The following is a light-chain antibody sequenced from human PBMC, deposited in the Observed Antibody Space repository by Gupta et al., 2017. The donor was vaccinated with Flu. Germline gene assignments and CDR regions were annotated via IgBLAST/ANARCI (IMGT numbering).Light chain of an antibody. CDR2: DDD. J-gene: IGLJ3*02. CDR1: NTDISVSDL. V-gene: IGLV2-23*01. CDR3: CSDASGDTWV. Sequence: SGLPQPASLSGSPGQSLTISCTSANTDISVSDLFSWYQQYPGKAPQVIIFDDDRRASGISSRFSASKSGHTASLTISGLQAEDEADYYCCSDASGDTWVFGGGTKVTVL.